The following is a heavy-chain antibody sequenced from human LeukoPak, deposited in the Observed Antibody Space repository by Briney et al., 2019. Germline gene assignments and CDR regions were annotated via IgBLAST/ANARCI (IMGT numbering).Heavy chain of an antibody. D-gene: IGHD3-22*01. Sequence: SETLSLTCIVSGGSISSDCWSWIRQPAGKGLEWVGRFCPSGGANYNPSLKSRVTMSLDTAKNQFSLKLSSVTAADTAVYYCAMGITMSYWGQGTLVTVSS. CDR2: FCPSGGA. V-gene: IGHV4-4*07. CDR3: AMGITMSY. CDR1: GGSISSDC. J-gene: IGHJ4*02.